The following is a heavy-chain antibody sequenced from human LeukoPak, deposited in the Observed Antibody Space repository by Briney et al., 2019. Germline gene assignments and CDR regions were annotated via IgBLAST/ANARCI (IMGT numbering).Heavy chain of an antibody. V-gene: IGHV5-51*01. Sequence: GESLKISCKGSGYSFTSYWIGWVRQMPGKGLEWMGMIYPGDSDTRYSPPFQGQVTISADKSISTAYLQWSSLKASDTAMYYCARMGYCTNGVCSQFYFDYWDQGTLVTVSS. CDR3: ARMGYCTNGVCSQFYFDY. D-gene: IGHD2-8*01. CDR1: GYSFTSYW. J-gene: IGHJ4*02. CDR2: IYPGDSDT.